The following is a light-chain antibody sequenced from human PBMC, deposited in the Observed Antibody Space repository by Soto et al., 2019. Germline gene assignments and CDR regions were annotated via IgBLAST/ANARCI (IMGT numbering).Light chain of an antibody. J-gene: IGLJ3*02. Sequence: SYELTQPLSVSVALGQTARITCGGNNIGSKNVHWYQLNPGQAPVLVIYRDTNRPSGIPERFSGSNSGNTATLAISGAQVGDDADYYCQVWDSSTVVFGGGPKLTVL. CDR2: RDT. CDR1: NIGSKN. V-gene: IGLV3-9*01. CDR3: QVWDSSTVV.